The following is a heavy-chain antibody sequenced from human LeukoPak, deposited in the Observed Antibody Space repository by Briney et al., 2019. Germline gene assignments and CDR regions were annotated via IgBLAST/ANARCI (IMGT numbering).Heavy chain of an antibody. CDR2: IYHSGST. V-gene: IGHV4-30-2*01. CDR1: GGSISSGGYY. CDR3: ARDPKGNSPGLDY. D-gene: IGHD4-23*01. J-gene: IGHJ4*02. Sequence: PSETLSLTCTVSGGSISSGGYYWSWIRQPPGKGLEWIGYIYHSGSTYYNPSLKSRVTISVDRSKNQFSLKLSSVTAADTAVYYCARDPKGNSPGLDYWGQGTLVTVSS.